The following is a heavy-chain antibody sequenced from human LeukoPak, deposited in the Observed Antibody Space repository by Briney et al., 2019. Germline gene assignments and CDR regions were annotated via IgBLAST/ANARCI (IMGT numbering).Heavy chain of an antibody. CDR3: ARVPGHHSSGWYVVDV. Sequence: SETLSLTCTVSGGSISSSSYYWGWIRQPPGKGLEWIGSIYYSGSTYYNPSLKSRVTISVDTSKNQFSLKLSSVTAADTAVYYCARVPGHHSSGWYVVDVWGKGTTVTVSS. V-gene: IGHV4-39*07. D-gene: IGHD6-19*01. CDR1: GGSISSSSYY. J-gene: IGHJ6*04. CDR2: IYYSGST.